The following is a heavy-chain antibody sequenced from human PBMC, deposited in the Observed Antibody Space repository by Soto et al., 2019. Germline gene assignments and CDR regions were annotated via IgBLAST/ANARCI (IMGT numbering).Heavy chain of an antibody. V-gene: IGHV3-33*01. CDR2: IWYDGSNK. J-gene: IGHJ6*02. Sequence: GGSLRLSCAASGFTFSSYGMHWVRQAPGKGLEWVAVIWYDGSNKYYADSVKGRFTISRDNSKNTLYLQMNSLRAEDTAVYYCARDRQEGPGSSSWFVGYYYYGMDVWGQGTTVTVSS. CDR3: ARDRQEGPGSSSWFVGYYYYGMDV. D-gene: IGHD6-13*01. CDR1: GFTFSSYG.